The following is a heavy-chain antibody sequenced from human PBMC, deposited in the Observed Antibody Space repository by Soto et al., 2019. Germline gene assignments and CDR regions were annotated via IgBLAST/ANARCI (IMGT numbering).Heavy chain of an antibody. D-gene: IGHD3-10*01. CDR2: ISGSGGST. CDR3: AKNDRAMVRGVRGTFFDY. J-gene: IGHJ4*02. Sequence: GGSLRLSCAASGFTFSSYAMSWVRQAPGKGLEWVSAISGSGGSTYYADSVKGRFTISRDNSKNTLYLQMNSLRAEDTAVYYCAKNDRAMVRGVRGTFFDYWGQGTLVTVSS. CDR1: GFTFSSYA. V-gene: IGHV3-23*01.